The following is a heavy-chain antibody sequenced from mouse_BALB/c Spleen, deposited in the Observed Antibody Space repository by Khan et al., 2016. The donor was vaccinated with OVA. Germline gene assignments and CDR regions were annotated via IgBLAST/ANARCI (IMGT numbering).Heavy chain of an antibody. CDR3: ARWRGDGFTY. D-gene: IGHD2-13*01. J-gene: IGHJ3*01. CDR1: GYSFSRSW. V-gene: IGHV1-80*01. Sequence: QIQLVQSGAELVRPGSSVKISCKASGYSFSRSWMNWVKQRPGQGLEWIGQIYPGNGDTNYTGKFKGKATLTADKSSSTAYMQLSSLTSEDAAVYFCARWRGDGFTYWGKGILVTVSA. CDR2: IYPGNGDT.